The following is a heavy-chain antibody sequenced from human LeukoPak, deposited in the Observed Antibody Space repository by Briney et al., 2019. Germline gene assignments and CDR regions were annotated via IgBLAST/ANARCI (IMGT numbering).Heavy chain of an antibody. Sequence: GASVKVSCKASGYTFTSYYMHWVRQAPRQGLEWMGIINPSGGSTSYAQKFQGRVTMTRDTSTSTVYMELSSLRSEDTAVYYCARDPGGFVVVPAAIREDSWYFDYWGQGTLVTVSS. CDR2: INPSGGST. CDR1: GYTFTSYY. J-gene: IGHJ4*02. V-gene: IGHV1-46*01. D-gene: IGHD2-2*02. CDR3: ARDPGGFVVVPAAIREDSWYFDY.